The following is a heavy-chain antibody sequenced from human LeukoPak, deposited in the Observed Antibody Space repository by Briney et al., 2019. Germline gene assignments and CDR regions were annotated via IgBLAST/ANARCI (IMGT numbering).Heavy chain of an antibody. CDR1: GFTFSSYG. D-gene: IGHD4-17*01. J-gene: IGHJ3*02. V-gene: IGHV3-30*02. Sequence: GGSLRLSCAASGFTFSSYGMHWVRQAPGKGLEWVSFIRYDGSNKYYADSVKGRFTISRDNSKNTLYLQMNRLRAEDTAVYYCAKDTTTVTGHAFDIWGQGTMVTVSS. CDR2: IRYDGSNK. CDR3: AKDTTTVTGHAFDI.